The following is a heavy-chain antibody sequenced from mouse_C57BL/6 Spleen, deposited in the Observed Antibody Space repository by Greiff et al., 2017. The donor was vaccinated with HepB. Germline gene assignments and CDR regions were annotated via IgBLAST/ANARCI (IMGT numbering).Heavy chain of an antibody. J-gene: IGHJ4*01. D-gene: IGHD3-3*01. V-gene: IGHV5-6*01. CDR3: ARHGGDGDDYYAMDY. CDR1: GFTFSSYG. CDR2: ISSGGSYT. Sequence: EVQGVESGGDLVKPGGSLKLSCAASGFTFSSYGMSWVRQTPDKRLEWVATISSGGSYTYYPDSVKGRFTISRDNAKNTQYLQMSSLKSEDTAMYYCARHGGDGDDYYAMDYWGQGTSVTVSS.